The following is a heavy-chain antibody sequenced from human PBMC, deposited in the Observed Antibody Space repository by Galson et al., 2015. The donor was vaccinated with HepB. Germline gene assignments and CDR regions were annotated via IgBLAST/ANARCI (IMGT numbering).Heavy chain of an antibody. Sequence: SVKVSCKASGGTFTNYAISWVRQSPGQGLEWMGAVIPVLGSVNYAQKFQGRATVTADVSKTTAYMELSSLTSEDTAVYYCTKSRVTETGTGWWFDTWGQGTLVTVS. D-gene: IGHD1-1*01. J-gene: IGHJ5*02. CDR2: VIPVLGSV. CDR3: TKSRVTETGTGWWFDT. CDR1: GGTFTNYA. V-gene: IGHV1-69*13.